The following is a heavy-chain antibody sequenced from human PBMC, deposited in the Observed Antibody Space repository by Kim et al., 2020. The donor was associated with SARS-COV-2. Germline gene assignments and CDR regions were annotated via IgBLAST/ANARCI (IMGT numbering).Heavy chain of an antibody. CDR2: IYYSGST. D-gene: IGHD6-6*01. J-gene: IGHJ5*02. V-gene: IGHV4-39*01. Sequence: GSLSLTCTVSGGSISSSSYYWGWIRQPPGKGLEWIGSIYYSGSTYYNPSLKSRVTISVDTSKNQFSLKLSSVTAADTAVYYCARRPQYSSSSPATWFDPWGQGTLVTVSS. CDR1: GGSISSSSYY. CDR3: ARRPQYSSSSPATWFDP.